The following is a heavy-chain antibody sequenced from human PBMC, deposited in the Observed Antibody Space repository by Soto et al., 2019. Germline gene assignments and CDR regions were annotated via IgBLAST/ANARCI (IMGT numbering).Heavy chain of an antibody. V-gene: IGHV3-23*01. CDR3: AKDRQFRSYYESAGHYNN. D-gene: IGHD3-10*01. Sequence: EVQLLESGGGLVQPGGSLRLSCVASGFTFKNYDMRWVRQAPGKGLEWVSGISGSGAITYYADSVWGRFTISRDNSKNTLYLQPNSLRAEDTAIYSCAKDRQFRSYYESAGHYNNWGQGTLVTVSS. J-gene: IGHJ4*02. CDR1: GFTFKNYD. CDR2: ISGSGAIT.